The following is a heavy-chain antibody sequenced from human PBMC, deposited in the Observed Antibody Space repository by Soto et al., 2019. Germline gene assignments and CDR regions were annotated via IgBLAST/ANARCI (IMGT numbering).Heavy chain of an antibody. CDR1: GYTFTGYY. CDR3: ARERYQVISDGMDV. J-gene: IGHJ6*02. Sequence: QVQLVQSGADVKTPGASVRVSCKASGYTFTGYYVHWVREAPGQGLEWMGWINPETGGTSYAQKFQGRVTLSRDTSINTAYLELSRLRVDDAAVYCCARERYQVISDGMDVWGQGTTVTVSS. V-gene: IGHV1-2*02. D-gene: IGHD2-2*01. CDR2: INPETGGT.